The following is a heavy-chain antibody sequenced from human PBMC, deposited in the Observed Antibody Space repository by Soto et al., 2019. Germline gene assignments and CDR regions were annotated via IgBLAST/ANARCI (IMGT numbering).Heavy chain of an antibody. J-gene: IGHJ4*02. V-gene: IGHV1-8*01. CDR3: AREHSSSWRFDY. Sequence: QVQMVKSGAEVKKPGASVKVSCKASGYTFTSYDINWVRQATGQGLEWMGWMNPNSGNTGYAQKFQGRVTMTRNTSISTAYMELSSLRSEDTAVYYCAREHSSSWRFDYWGQGTLVTVSS. CDR1: GYTFTSYD. D-gene: IGHD6-13*01. CDR2: MNPNSGNT.